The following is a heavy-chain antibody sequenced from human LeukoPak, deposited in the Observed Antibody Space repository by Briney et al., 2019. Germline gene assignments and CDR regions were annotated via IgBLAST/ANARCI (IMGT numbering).Heavy chain of an antibody. CDR1: GFTVSSNY. CDR3: ATGIAAAGNNY. CDR2: IYSGGST. D-gene: IGHD6-13*01. Sequence: GGSLGLSCAASGFTVSSNYMSWVRQAPGKGLEWVSVIYSGGSTYYADSVKGRFTISRDNSKNTLYLQMNSLRAEDTAVYYCATGIAAAGNNYWGQGTLVTVSS. J-gene: IGHJ4*02. V-gene: IGHV3-66*01.